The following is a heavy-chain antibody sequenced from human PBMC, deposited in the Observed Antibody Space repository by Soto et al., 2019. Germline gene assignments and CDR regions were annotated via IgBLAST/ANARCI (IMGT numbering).Heavy chain of an antibody. CDR3: ARGGVYSTSSLPRFYYYAMDV. J-gene: IGHJ6*02. D-gene: IGHD6-6*01. V-gene: IGHV3-7*01. CDR1: GISFSDYW. CDR2: IKQDGSEK. Sequence: PRLSCVDSGISFSDYWMTWVRQAPGKGLEWVASIKQDGSEKSYVDSVEGRFTISRDNAKNSLYLQMDSLRVGDTAVYYCARGGVYSTSSLPRFYYYAMDVWGQGTTVTVSS.